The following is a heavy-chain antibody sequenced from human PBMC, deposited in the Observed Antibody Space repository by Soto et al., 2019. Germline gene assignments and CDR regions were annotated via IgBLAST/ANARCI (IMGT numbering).Heavy chain of an antibody. CDR2: VSGDNGHT. V-gene: IGHV1-18*01. Sequence: QVQLVQSGAEVKKPGASVKVSCKASGYTFTTHGISWVRQAPGQGLEWMGWVSGDNGHTNYAQSLQGRVTMTTDTPTNTAYMELMSLRSDETAVYYCWRDLRYCHSGTCYREGFDPWGQGTLVTVSS. CDR1: GYTFTTHG. D-gene: IGHD1-26*01. CDR3: WRDLRYCHSGTCYREGFDP. J-gene: IGHJ5*02.